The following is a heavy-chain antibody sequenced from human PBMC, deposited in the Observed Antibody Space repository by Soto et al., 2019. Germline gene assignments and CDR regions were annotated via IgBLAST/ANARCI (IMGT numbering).Heavy chain of an antibody. CDR1: GFTFSSYA. V-gene: IGHV3-23*01. CDR2: ISGSGGST. D-gene: IGHD2-8*01. Sequence: GGSLRVSCAASGFTFSSYAMSWVRQAPGKGLEWVSAISGSGGSTYDADSVKGRFTISRDNSKNTLYLQMNSLRAEDTAVYYCAKSIVLMVYAMLIDYWGHTTLDTVSS. J-gene: IGHJ4*01. CDR3: AKSIVLMVYAMLIDY.